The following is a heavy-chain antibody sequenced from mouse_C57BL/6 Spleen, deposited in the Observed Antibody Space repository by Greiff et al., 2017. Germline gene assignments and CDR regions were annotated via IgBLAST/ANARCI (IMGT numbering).Heavy chain of an antibody. D-gene: IGHD2-4*01. CDR3: ARHEGYDYDGFAY. CDR2: ISSGGSYT. V-gene: IGHV5-6*01. J-gene: IGHJ3*01. Sequence: EVQLVESGGDLVKPGGSLKLSCAASGFTFSSYGMSWVRQTPDKRLEWVATISSGGSYTYYPDSVKGRFTISRDNAKNTLYLQMSSLKSEDTAMYYCARHEGYDYDGFAYWGQGTLVTVSA. CDR1: GFTFSSYG.